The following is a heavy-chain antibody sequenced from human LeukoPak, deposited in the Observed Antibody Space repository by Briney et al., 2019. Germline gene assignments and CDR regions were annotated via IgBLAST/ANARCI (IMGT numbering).Heavy chain of an antibody. V-gene: IGHV3-33*01. CDR1: GFTFRSYG. CDR3: ARDRTLTTPPHYYGLDV. D-gene: IGHD4/OR15-4a*01. Sequence: GGSLRLSCAASGFTFRSYGMEWVRQAPGKGLEWVAVIWNDGSNKKYADSVKGRFTISRDNSNNTLYLQMSSLRAEDTAVYFCARDRTLTTPPHYYGLDVWGQGTTVTVSS. J-gene: IGHJ6*02. CDR2: IWNDGSNK.